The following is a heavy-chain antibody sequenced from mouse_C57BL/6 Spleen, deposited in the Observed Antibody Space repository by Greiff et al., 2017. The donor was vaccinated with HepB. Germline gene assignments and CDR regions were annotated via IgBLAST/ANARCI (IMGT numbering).Heavy chain of an antibody. CDR3: ASFITSV. V-gene: IGHV5-17*01. CDR2: ISSGSSNI. CDR1: GFTFSDYG. J-gene: IGHJ1*01. Sequence: DVKLVESGGGLVKPGGSLKLSCAASGFTFSDYGMHWVRQAPEKGLEWVAYISSGSSNIHYADTMKGRFTISRDNAKNTLFMQMTSLRSEDTSMYYCASFITSVWGAGTTVTVSS. D-gene: IGHD1-1*01.